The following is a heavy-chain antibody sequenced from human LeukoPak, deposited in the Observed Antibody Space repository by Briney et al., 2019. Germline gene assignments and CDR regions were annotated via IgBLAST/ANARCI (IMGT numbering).Heavy chain of an antibody. CDR1: GGFISTYY. J-gene: IGHJ4*02. V-gene: IGHV4-59*01. Sequence: SQTLSLTCTVSGGFISTYYWSWIRQPPGKGLEWIGFISYSGSTYHNPSLKSRVTMSVDTSKNQFSLNLRSVTAADTAVYYCARDRYSYGFWGQGILVTVSS. CDR2: ISYSGST. CDR3: ARDRYSYGF. D-gene: IGHD5-18*01.